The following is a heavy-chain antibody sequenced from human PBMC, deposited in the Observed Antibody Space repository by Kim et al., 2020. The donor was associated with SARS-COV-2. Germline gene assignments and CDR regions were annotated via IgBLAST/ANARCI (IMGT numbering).Heavy chain of an antibody. CDR1: GFTFSDHY. V-gene: IGHV3-72*01. Sequence: GGSLRLSCAASGFTFSDHYMDWVRQAPGKGLEWVGRSRNKANSYTKAYSASVKGRFTISRDDSKNSLYLQMNSLKIEDTAVYYCARGGGSDSRLDYYYGLDVWGQGATVTVPS. CDR3: ARGGGSDSRLDYYYGLDV. D-gene: IGHD1-26*01. CDR2: SRNKANSYTK. J-gene: IGHJ6*02.